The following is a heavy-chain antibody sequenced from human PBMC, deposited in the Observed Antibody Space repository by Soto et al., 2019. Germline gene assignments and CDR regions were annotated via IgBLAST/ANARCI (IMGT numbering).Heavy chain of an antibody. D-gene: IGHD1-1*01. Sequence: GSLRLSCAASGFTFSSYSMNWVRQAPGRGLEWVGRIKSKTDGGTTDYAAPVKGRFTISRDDSKTTLYLQMNSLKTEDTAVYYCTTDRVRPGGMDVWGQGTTVTVSS. J-gene: IGHJ6*02. V-gene: IGHV3-15*01. CDR3: TTDRVRPGGMDV. CDR2: IKSKTDGGTT. CDR1: GFTFSSYS.